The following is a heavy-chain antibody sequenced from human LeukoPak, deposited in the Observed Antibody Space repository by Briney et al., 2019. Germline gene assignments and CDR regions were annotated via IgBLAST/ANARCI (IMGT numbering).Heavy chain of an antibody. J-gene: IGHJ4*02. Sequence: GASVKVSCKASGYTCTSYGISWVRQAPGQGLEWMGWISAYNGNTNYAQKLQGRVTMTTDTSTSTAYMELRSLRSDDTAVYYCARVCRSSTSCYTGSDFDYWGQGTLVTVSS. CDR1: GYTCTSYG. CDR2: ISAYNGNT. D-gene: IGHD2-2*02. CDR3: ARVCRSSTSCYTGSDFDY. V-gene: IGHV1-18*01.